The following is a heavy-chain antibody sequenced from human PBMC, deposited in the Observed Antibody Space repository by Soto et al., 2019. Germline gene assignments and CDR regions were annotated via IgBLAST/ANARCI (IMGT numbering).Heavy chain of an antibody. CDR1: GYTFTGYY. CDR2: INPNSGGT. Sequence: ASVKVSCKASGYTFTGYYMHWVRQAPGQGLECMGWINPNSGGTNYAQKFQGWVTMTRDTSISTAYMELSRLRSDDTAVYYCARGRLEQLGDFDYWGHGTLVTVSS. CDR3: ARGRLEQLGDFDY. D-gene: IGHD1-1*01. V-gene: IGHV1-2*04. J-gene: IGHJ4*01.